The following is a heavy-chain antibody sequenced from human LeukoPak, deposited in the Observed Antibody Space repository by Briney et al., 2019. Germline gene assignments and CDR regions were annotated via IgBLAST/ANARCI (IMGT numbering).Heavy chain of an antibody. CDR3: ATGFSGNGVGF. V-gene: IGHV3-74*01. CDR2: ITTDGSST. D-gene: IGHD5-12*01. CDR1: GFTFSSYW. J-gene: IGHJ4*02. Sequence: GGSLRLSCAASGFTFSSYWMHWVRQPPGKGLVWVSLITTDGSSTTYADSVKGRFTVSRDNAKNTLYLQMNSLRAEDTAVYYCATGFSGNGVGFWGQGTLVTVSS.